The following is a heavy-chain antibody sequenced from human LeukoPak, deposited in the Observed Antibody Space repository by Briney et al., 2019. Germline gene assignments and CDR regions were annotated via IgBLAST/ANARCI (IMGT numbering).Heavy chain of an antibody. D-gene: IGHD2-15*01. V-gene: IGHV4-4*07. CDR2: VDTSGRT. Sequence: SETLSLTCTVSGGSISGYYWSWIQQPAGQGLEWIGHVDTSGRTNYNSSLMSRVTMSVDTSKNQFSLRLTSVTAADTAVYYCARHWSHSVAQFGRYYWFDPWGQGTLVTVSS. CDR1: GGSISGYY. J-gene: IGHJ5*02. CDR3: ARHWSHSVAQFGRYYWFDP.